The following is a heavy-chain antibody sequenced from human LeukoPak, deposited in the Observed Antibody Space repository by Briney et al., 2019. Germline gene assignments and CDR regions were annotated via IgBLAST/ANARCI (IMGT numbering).Heavy chain of an antibody. CDR2: MHSSGTT. CDR1: GGSFSGYY. J-gene: IGHJ3*02. V-gene: IGHV4-59*12. Sequence: SETLSLTCAVYGGSFSGYYWSWIRQPPGKGLEWIGRMHSSGTTNYNPSLQSRVSISMDTSKNQFSLKLSSVTAADTAVYFCAKDSDLAYYYDSSGPKGAFDIWGQGTMVTVSS. CDR3: AKDSDLAYYYDSSGPKGAFDI. D-gene: IGHD3-22*01.